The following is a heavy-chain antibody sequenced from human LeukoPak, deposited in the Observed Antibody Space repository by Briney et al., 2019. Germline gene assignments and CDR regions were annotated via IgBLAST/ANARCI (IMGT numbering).Heavy chain of an antibody. J-gene: IGHJ4*02. V-gene: IGHV3-64D*06. CDR1: GFTFSSYA. CDR2: INTNGGST. CDR3: VSLPSYSSSSISDY. D-gene: IGHD6-6*01. Sequence: GGSLRLSCSASGFTFSSYAMHWVRQAPGKGLEYVSAINTNGGSTYYADSVKGRFTISRDNSKNTLYLQMSSLRAEDTAVYYCVSLPSYSSSSISDYWGQGTLVIVSS.